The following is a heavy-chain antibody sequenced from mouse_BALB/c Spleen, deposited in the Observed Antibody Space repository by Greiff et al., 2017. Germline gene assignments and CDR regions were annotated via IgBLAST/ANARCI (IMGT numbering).Heavy chain of an antibody. J-gene: IGHJ4*01. CDR1: GYTFTSYW. CDR3: ARGRDDYDYAMDY. D-gene: IGHD2-4*01. CDR2: INPSTGYT. V-gene: IGHV1-7*01. Sequence: QVQLQQSGAELAKPGASVKMSCKASGYTFTSYWMHWVKQRPGQGLEWIGYINPSTGYTEYNQKFKDKATLTADKSSSTAYMQLSSLTSEDSAVYYCARGRDDYDYAMDYWGQGTSVTVSS.